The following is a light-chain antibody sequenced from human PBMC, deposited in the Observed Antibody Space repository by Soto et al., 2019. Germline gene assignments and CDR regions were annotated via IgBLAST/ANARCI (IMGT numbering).Light chain of an antibody. Sequence: QPASGKGVPLQASRIINTGTSSDVGGYNYVSWYQQHPGKAPKFMIYDVSNRPSGVSNRFSGSKSGNTASLTISGLQAEDEADYYCSSYTTSNTRQIVFGTGTKVTVL. CDR1: SSDVGGYNY. J-gene: IGLJ1*01. CDR2: DVS. V-gene: IGLV2-14*01. CDR3: SSYTTSNTRQIV.